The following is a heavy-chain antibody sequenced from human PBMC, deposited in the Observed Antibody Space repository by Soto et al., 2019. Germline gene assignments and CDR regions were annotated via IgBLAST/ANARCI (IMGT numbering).Heavy chain of an antibody. Sequence: QVQLVQSGAEVKKPGSSVKVSCEASGDTFSSYSFSWVRQAPGQGLEWMGRVIPILGMANYAQKFQGRVTIPGYKATSTGYMELSSLSSEDTAVYYCARGGAVVVPGAVDRHNWFDPWGQGTLVTVSS. D-gene: IGHD2-2*01. V-gene: IGHV1-69*02. CDR2: VIPILGMA. CDR1: GDTFSSYS. CDR3: ARGGAVVVPGAVDRHNWFDP. J-gene: IGHJ5*02.